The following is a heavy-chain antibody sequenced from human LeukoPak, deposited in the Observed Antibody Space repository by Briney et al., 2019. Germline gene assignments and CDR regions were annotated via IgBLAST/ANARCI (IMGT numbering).Heavy chain of an antibody. Sequence: GGSLRLSCAASGFNFRRNGMHWVRQAPGKGLDWLSFIRFDGTKKFYTQSVRGRFTISRDTSINVLYLQMNNLTAEDTAVYYCARDFDDPTGHYYYLPDYWGPGTLVTVSS. V-gene: IGHV3-30*02. CDR1: GFNFRRNG. CDR3: ARDFDDPTGHYYYLPDY. D-gene: IGHD3-22*01. CDR2: IRFDGTKK. J-gene: IGHJ4*02.